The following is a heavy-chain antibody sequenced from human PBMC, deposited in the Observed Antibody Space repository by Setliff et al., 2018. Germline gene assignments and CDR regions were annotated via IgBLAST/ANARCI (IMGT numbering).Heavy chain of an antibody. D-gene: IGHD5-12*01. CDR1: GGSISTYY. CDR2: VYYSGIA. J-gene: IGHJ4*02. Sequence: PSETLSLTCSVSGGSISTYYWSWIRQPPGKGLEWIGYVYYSGIANYSPSLKSRLTISVDTSKNQFSLKLRSVTAADTAVYYCARGGTFRYFDYWGQGTPGTVS. CDR3: ARGGTFRYFDY. V-gene: IGHV4-59*01.